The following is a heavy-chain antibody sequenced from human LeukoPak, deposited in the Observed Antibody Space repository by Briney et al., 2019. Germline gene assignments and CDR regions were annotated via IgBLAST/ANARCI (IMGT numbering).Heavy chain of an antibody. D-gene: IGHD3-10*01. CDR2: IYYSGST. Sequence: PSETLSLTCTVSGGSISSYCWSWIRQPPGKGLEWIGYIYYSGSTNYNPSLKSRVTISVDTSKNQFSLKLSSVTAADTAVYYCARVEEGYGSGRRENYYYYYMDVWGKGTTVTISS. CDR3: ARVEEGYGSGRRENYYYYYMDV. CDR1: GGSISSYC. J-gene: IGHJ6*03. V-gene: IGHV4-59*01.